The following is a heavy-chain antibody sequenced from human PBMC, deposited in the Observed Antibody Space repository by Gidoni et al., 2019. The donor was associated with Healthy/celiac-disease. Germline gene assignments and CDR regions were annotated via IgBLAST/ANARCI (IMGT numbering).Heavy chain of an antibody. Sequence: SSYGMHWVRQAPGKGLEWVAVISYDGSNKYYADSVKGRFTISRDNSKNTLYLQMNSLRAEDTAVYYCAKDRGLWFEWYFDYWGQGTLVTVSS. D-gene: IGHD3-10*01. CDR1: SSYG. CDR3: AKDRGLWFEWYFDY. V-gene: IGHV3-30*18. J-gene: IGHJ4*02. CDR2: ISYDGSNK.